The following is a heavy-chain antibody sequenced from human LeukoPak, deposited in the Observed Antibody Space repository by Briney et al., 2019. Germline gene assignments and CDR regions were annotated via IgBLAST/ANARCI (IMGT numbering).Heavy chain of an antibody. D-gene: IGHD3-10*01. CDR1: GYTFTSYY. Sequence: EASVKVSCKASGYTFTSYYMHWVRQAPGQGLEWMGIINPGGGSTSYAQKFQGRVTMTRDTSTSTVYMELSSLRSEDTAVYYCARERGSGITMVRVFDYWGQGTLVTVSS. V-gene: IGHV1-46*01. J-gene: IGHJ4*02. CDR3: ARERGSGITMVRVFDY. CDR2: INPGGGST.